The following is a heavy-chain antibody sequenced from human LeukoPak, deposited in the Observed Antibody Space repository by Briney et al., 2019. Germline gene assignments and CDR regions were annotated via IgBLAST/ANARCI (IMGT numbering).Heavy chain of an antibody. CDR1: GYTFTSYG. Sequence: ASVKVSCKASGYTFTSYGISWVRQAPGQGLEWMGWISAYNGNTNYAQKLQGRVTMATDTSTSTAYMELRSLRSDDTAVYYCAKTYDILTGHRRDYYYYMDVWGKGTTVTVSS. J-gene: IGHJ6*03. CDR3: AKTYDILTGHRRDYYYYMDV. V-gene: IGHV1-18*01. D-gene: IGHD3-9*01. CDR2: ISAYNGNT.